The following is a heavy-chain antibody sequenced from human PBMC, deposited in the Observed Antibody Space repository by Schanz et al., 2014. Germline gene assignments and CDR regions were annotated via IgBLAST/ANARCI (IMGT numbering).Heavy chain of an antibody. CDR3: AKDSTHIDIVLVPTAIDY. Sequence: VHLVESGGGLVKRGGSLRLSCAAAGFTFSSYGMHWVRQAPGKGLEWVAAMSYDGSIKYYGDSVKGRFTISRDNSKNTLYLHMNTLRSEDTAVYYCAKDSTHIDIVLVPTAIDYWGQGTLVNVSS. V-gene: IGHV3-30*02. D-gene: IGHD2-2*01. CDR1: GFTFSSYG. J-gene: IGHJ4*02. CDR2: MSYDGSIK.